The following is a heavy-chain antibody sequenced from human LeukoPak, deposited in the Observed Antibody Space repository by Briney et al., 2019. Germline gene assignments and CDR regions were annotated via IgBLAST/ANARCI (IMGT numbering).Heavy chain of an antibody. D-gene: IGHD3-3*01. J-gene: IGHJ4*02. CDR2: TRSTASGYAT. V-gene: IGHV3-73*01. CDR3: AKGAYYAD. Sequence: GGSLRLSCAASAFTFSGSALHWVRQASGKGLEWVSRTRSTASGYATAYAASVKGRFTISRDNSKNTLYLQMNSLRAEDTAVYYCAKGAYYADWGQGTLVTVSS. CDR1: AFTFSGSA.